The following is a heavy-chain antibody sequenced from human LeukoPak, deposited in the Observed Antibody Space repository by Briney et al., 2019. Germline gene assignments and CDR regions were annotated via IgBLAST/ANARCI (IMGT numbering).Heavy chain of an antibody. CDR1: GFSFSSYW. J-gene: IGHJ4*02. CDR3: ASSNWNYYNY. CDR2: IKQDGSQK. D-gene: IGHD1-20*01. V-gene: IGHV3-7*05. Sequence: PGGSLRLSCAASGFSFSSYWMSWVRQAPGKGLERVANIKQDGSQKYYVDSVKGRFTISRDNAKNSLYLQMDSLRAEDSAVYYCASSNWNYYNYWGQGTLVTVSS.